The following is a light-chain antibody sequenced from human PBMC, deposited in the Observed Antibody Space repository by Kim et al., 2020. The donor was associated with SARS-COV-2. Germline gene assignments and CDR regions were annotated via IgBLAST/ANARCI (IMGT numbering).Light chain of an antibody. CDR3: QLYNHWPLT. J-gene: IGKJ1*01. CDR1: QSVSSN. V-gene: IGKV3-15*01. CDR2: GAS. Sequence: VSPGERATLSCRASQSVSSNLAGYQQKPGQAPRLLIYGASTRATGVPARFGGSGSGTEFTLTISNLQSEDFAIYYCQLYNHWPLTFGQGTKVDIK.